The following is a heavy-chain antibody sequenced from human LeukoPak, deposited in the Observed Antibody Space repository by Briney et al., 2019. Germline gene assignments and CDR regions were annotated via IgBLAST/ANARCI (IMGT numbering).Heavy chain of an antibody. J-gene: IGHJ5*02. V-gene: IGHV4-59*01. Sequence: SETLSLTCSVSGVSIINFYWSWIRQPPGKGLEWIGYISNSGGTTYNPSLKSRVTISIDTSKNQVSLNLSSVTAADTAVYYCASGGTTHNWFVPWGQGALVTVSS. CDR3: ASGGTTHNWFVP. CDR1: GVSIINFY. D-gene: IGHD1-7*01. CDR2: ISNSGGT.